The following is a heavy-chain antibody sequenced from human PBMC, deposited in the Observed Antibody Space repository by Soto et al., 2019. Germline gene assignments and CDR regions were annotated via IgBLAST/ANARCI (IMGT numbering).Heavy chain of an antibody. J-gene: IGHJ4*02. CDR1: GGSISSSNW. CDR3: VRTGRD. Sequence: QVQLQESGPGLVKPSGTLSLTCAVSGGSISSSNWGSWVRQPPGRGLEWIGEISHSGSTNYNPSLKSRVTMAVDKSKNQFSLNVTSVIAADTAVYYCVRTGRDWGQGTLVTVSS. CDR2: ISHSGST. D-gene: IGHD2-15*01. V-gene: IGHV4-4*02.